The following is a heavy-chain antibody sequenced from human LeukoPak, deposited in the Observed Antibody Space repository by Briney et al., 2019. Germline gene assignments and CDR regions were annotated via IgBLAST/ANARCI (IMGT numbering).Heavy chain of an antibody. Sequence: PGGSLRLACAASGFIFSDYYMSWIRQAPGKGLEWVSYISASSDYTKYADSVKGRFTISRDNAKNPLYLQMNSLRADDTAVYYCARDWSPNWFDPWGQGTLVTVSS. V-gene: IGHV3-11*06. CDR3: ARDWSPNWFDP. J-gene: IGHJ5*02. CDR2: ISASSDYT. CDR1: GFIFSDYY.